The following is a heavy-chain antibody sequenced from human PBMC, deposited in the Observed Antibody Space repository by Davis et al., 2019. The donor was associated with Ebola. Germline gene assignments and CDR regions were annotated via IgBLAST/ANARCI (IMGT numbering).Heavy chain of an antibody. V-gene: IGHV1-69*10. CDR1: GYTFTGYY. J-gene: IGHJ2*01. Sequence: SVKVSCKASGYTFTGYYMHWVRQAPGQGLEWMGGIIPILGIANYAQKFQGRVTITADESTSTAYMGLSSLRSEDTAVYYCASGLVRGESYWYFDLWGRGTLVTVSS. CDR3: ASGLVRGESYWYFDL. CDR2: IIPILGIA. D-gene: IGHD6-6*01.